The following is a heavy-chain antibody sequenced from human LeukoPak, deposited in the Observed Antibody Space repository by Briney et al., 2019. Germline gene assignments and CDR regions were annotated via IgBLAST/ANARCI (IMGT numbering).Heavy chain of an antibody. D-gene: IGHD2-15*01. V-gene: IGHV3-48*03. Sequence: GGSLRLSCAASGFTFSTYEMNWVRQAPGKGLEWVSYISSSGSTIYYADSVKGRFTISRDNAKNSLYLQMNSLRAEDTAVYYCARDNDCSGGTCFNYWGQGTLVTVSS. CDR2: ISSSGSTI. J-gene: IGHJ4*02. CDR3: ARDNDCSGGTCFNY. CDR1: GFTFSTYE.